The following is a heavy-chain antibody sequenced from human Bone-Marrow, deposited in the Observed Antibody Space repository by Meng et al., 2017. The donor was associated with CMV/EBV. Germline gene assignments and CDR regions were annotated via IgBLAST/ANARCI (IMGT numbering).Heavy chain of an antibody. J-gene: IGHJ4*02. CDR3: AKIRGVVWNGGVDY. Sequence: GESLKISCEASGFSFSSYAMHWVRQAPGKGLEWLAVISNDGSDQIYADSVRGRFTFSRDNSKNTLYLEMRSLRAEDTGVYYCAKIRGVVWNGGVDYWGQGTLVTVSS. CDR1: GFSFSSYA. D-gene: IGHD2-15*01. CDR2: ISNDGSDQ. V-gene: IGHV3-30*04.